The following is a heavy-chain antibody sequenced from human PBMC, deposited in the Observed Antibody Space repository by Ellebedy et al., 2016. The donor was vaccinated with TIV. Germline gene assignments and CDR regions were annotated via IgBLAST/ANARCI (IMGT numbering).Heavy chain of an antibody. J-gene: IGHJ4*02. D-gene: IGHD5-24*01. Sequence: GESLKISCAASGFTFSSSWVHWVRQVPGKGLVWVARINGDGSNIGYADSVKGRFTISRDNAKSTLYLQMNSLRAEDTAVYYCAKVGGRDGYSPFDSWGQGTLVTVSS. CDR1: GFTFSSSW. V-gene: IGHV3-74*01. CDR3: AKVGGRDGYSPFDS. CDR2: INGDGSNI.